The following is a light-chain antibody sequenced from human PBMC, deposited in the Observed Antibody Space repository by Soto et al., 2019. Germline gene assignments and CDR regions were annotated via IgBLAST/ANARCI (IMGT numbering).Light chain of an antibody. J-gene: IGKJ5*01. CDR3: QQSYSTPIT. V-gene: IGKV1-39*01. CDR1: QFIDDF. Sequence: DIQVTQSPSSLSASVGDRVTITCRASQFIDDFLNWFQQRPGKAPKLLIYAASSLQSGVPSRFSGSASGTDFTLTITNLQPEDFATYYCQQSYSTPITFGQGTRLEIK. CDR2: AAS.